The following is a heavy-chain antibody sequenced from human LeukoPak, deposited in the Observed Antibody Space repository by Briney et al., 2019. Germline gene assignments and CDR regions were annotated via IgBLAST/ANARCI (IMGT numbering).Heavy chain of an antibody. Sequence: PEGSLRLSCAASGFTFSSYGMSWVRQAPGKGLEWVSGISGSGGSTYYADSVKGRFTIFRDNSKNTLYLQMNSLRAEDTAVYYCAKDMYSSSVPNWFDPWGQGTLVTVSS. V-gene: IGHV3-23*01. CDR1: GFTFSSYG. J-gene: IGHJ5*02. CDR2: ISGSGGST. CDR3: AKDMYSSSVPNWFDP. D-gene: IGHD6-13*01.